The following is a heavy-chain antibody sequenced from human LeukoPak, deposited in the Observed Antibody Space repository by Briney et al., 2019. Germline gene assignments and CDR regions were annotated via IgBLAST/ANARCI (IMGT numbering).Heavy chain of an antibody. V-gene: IGHV3-53*01. CDR3: ATSGDFWSGYLLY. J-gene: IGHJ4*02. CDR1: GFTFDDYA. D-gene: IGHD3-3*01. Sequence: GGSLRLSCAASGFTFDDYAMHWVRQAPGKGLEWVSIIYSGGNTCYADSVKGRFTISRDTSRNTLYLQMNTLRAEDTAMYYCATSGDFWSGYLLYWGQGTLVTVSS. CDR2: IYSGGNT.